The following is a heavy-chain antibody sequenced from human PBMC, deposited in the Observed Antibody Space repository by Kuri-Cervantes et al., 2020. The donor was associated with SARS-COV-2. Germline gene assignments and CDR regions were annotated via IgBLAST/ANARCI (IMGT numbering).Heavy chain of an antibody. CDR1: GYTFTGYY. CDR3: ARDLRPRDIAATTYYFDF. Sequence: ASVKVSCKASGYTFTGYYMHWVRQAPGQGLEWMGWINPNSGGTNYAQKFQGWVTMTRDTSITTAYMELSRLRSDDTAVYYCARDLRPRDIAATTYYFDFWGQGNLVTVSS. J-gene: IGHJ4*02. V-gene: IGHV1-2*04. CDR2: INPNSGGT. D-gene: IGHD6-13*01.